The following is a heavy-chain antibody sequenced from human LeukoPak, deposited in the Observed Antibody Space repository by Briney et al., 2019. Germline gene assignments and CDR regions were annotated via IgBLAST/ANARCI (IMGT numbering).Heavy chain of an antibody. CDR1: GFTFSTYG. CDR2: ISGSGGST. V-gene: IGHV3-23*01. Sequence: GGSLRLSCAASGFTFSTYGMNWVRQAPGKGLEWVSVISGSGGSTYYADPVKGRFTISRDNSKNTLCLQMNSLRAEDTAVYYCAKDSATYIHYFDFWGQGTLVTVSS. CDR3: AKDSATYIHYFDF. J-gene: IGHJ4*02. D-gene: IGHD1-14*01.